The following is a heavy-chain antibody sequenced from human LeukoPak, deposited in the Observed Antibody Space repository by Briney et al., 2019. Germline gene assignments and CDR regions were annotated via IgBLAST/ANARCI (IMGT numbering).Heavy chain of an antibody. D-gene: IGHD3-9*01. CDR3: AKGGYFDHWYFDL. Sequence: GGSLRLSCAASGFTFSSYGMHWVRQAPGKGLEWVAVISYDGRNKYYADSVKGRFTISRDNSKNTLYLQMNSLRAEDTAVYYCAKGGYFDHWYFDLWGRGTLVTVSS. CDR2: ISYDGRNK. J-gene: IGHJ2*01. CDR1: GFTFSSYG. V-gene: IGHV3-30*18.